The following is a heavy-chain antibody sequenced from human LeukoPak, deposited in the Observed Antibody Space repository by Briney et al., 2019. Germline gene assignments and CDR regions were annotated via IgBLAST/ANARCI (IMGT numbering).Heavy chain of an antibody. V-gene: IGHV4-4*02. Sequence: PSGTLSLTCAVSGGSISSSNWWSWVRQPPGKGLEWIGEIYHSGSINYNPSLKSRVTISVDKSKNQFSLKLSSVTAADTAVYYCARVVGSYYDSSGYHYAFDIWGQGTMVTVSS. J-gene: IGHJ3*02. CDR3: ARVVGSYYDSSGYHYAFDI. CDR1: GGSISSSNW. D-gene: IGHD3-22*01. CDR2: IYHSGSI.